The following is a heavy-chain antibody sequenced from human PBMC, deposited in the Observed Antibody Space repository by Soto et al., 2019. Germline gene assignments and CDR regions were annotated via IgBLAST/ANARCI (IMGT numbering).Heavy chain of an antibody. CDR1: GGSFSGYY. CDR3: ARVQRDSAFGHFDY. D-gene: IGHD3-3*01. V-gene: IGHV4-34*01. CDR2: INHSGST. Sequence: SETLSLTCAVYGGSFSGYYWTWIRQPPGTGLEWIGEINHSGSTNYNPSLKSRVTISVDTSKNQFSLKLTSVTAADTAVYYCARVQRDSAFGHFDYWGPGTLVTVSS. J-gene: IGHJ4*02.